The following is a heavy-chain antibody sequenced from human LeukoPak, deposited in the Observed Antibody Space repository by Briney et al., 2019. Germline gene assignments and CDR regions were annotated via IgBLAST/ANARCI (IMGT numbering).Heavy chain of an antibody. J-gene: IGHJ3*02. Sequence: PGGSLRLSCAASGFTFSSYAMSWVRQAPGKGLEWVSAISGSGGSTYYADSVKGRFTISRDNAKNSLYLQMNSLRAEDTAVYYCAKLLWFGESQTDAFDIWGQGTMVTVSS. CDR1: GFTFSSYA. CDR2: ISGSGGST. D-gene: IGHD3-10*01. CDR3: AKLLWFGESQTDAFDI. V-gene: IGHV3-23*01.